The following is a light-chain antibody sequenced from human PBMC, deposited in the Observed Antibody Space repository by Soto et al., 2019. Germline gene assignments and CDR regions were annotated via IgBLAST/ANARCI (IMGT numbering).Light chain of an antibody. V-gene: IGKV1-9*01. CDR1: QGISSY. Sequence: IQFTQSPSSLSASVGDRVTITCRASQGISSYLAWYQQKPGKAAKLLIYAASNLQSAVPSRFSGSGSGTDFTLTISSLQPEDFATYYCQQLNSRAFGPGTQVDIK. J-gene: IGKJ3*01. CDR3: QQLNSRA. CDR2: AAS.